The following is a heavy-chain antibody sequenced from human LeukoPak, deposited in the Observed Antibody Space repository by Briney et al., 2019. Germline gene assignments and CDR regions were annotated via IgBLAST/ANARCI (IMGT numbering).Heavy chain of an antibody. CDR1: GYTFTSYG. CDR3: ARGAYNWNPGLRGWFDP. J-gene: IGHJ5*02. CDR2: ISAYNGST. D-gene: IGHD1-20*01. V-gene: IGHV1-18*01. Sequence: ASVKVSWKASGYTFTSYGISWVRQAPGQGLEWMGWISAYNGSTNYAQKLQGRVTMTTDTSTSTAYMELRSLRSDDTAVYYCARGAYNWNPGLRGWFDPWGQGTLVTVSS.